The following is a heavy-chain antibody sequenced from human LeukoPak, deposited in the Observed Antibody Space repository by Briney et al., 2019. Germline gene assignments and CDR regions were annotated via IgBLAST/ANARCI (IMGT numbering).Heavy chain of an antibody. V-gene: IGHV1-69*04. CDR1: GGTFGSYA. CDR2: IIPILGIA. CDR3: ARDSPLVGATGIAPD. D-gene: IGHD1-26*01. Sequence: GASVKVSCKASGGTFGSYAISWVRQAPGQGLEWMGRIIPILGIANYAQKFQGRVTITADKSTSTAYMELSSLRSEDTAVYYCARDSPLVGATGIAPDWGQGTLVTVSS. J-gene: IGHJ4*02.